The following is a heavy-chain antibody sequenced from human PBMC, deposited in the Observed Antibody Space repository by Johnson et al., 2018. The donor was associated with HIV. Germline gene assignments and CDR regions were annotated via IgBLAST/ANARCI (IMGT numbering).Heavy chain of an antibody. CDR2: LWFEGSNK. CDR3: AKEDSSSWNAFDI. CDR1: GFTFRRYG. J-gene: IGHJ3*02. V-gene: IGHV3-30*18. D-gene: IGHD6-6*01. Sequence: QVQLVESGGGVVQPGRSLRLSCVASGFTFRRYGMHWVRQAPGKGLEWVAVLWFEGSNKYYADSVKGRFTNSRDNSTNTLYRQMNSLRAEDTAVYYCAKEDSSSWNAFDIWGQGTMVTVSS.